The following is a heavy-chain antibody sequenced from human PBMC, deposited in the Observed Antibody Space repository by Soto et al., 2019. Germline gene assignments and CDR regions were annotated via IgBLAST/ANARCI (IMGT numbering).Heavy chain of an antibody. V-gene: IGHV3-30*18. CDR1: GFNFDNYG. D-gene: IGHD1-7*01. CDR3: AKDRVGGTFYTPLGF. J-gene: IGHJ4*02. Sequence: GGSLRLSCQASGFNFDNYGMHWVRQAHGKGLEWVAVITYDGSNKYYADSVKGRFTISRDNSKNTLSLHLNTLKPEDTAVYHCAKDRVGGTFYTPLGFWGQGTLVTVSS. CDR2: ITYDGSNK.